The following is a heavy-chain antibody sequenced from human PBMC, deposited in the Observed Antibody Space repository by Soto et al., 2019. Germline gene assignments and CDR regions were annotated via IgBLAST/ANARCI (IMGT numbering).Heavy chain of an antibody. D-gene: IGHD6-19*01. CDR1: GYTLTELS. CDR3: ATSIAVAGGGNWFDP. Sequence: APVKVSCKVSGYTLTELSMHWVLQAPGKGLEWMGGFDPEDGETIYAQKFQGRVTMTEDTSTDTAYMELSSLRSEDTAVYYCATSIAVAGGGNWFDPWGQGTLVTVSS. V-gene: IGHV1-24*01. CDR2: FDPEDGET. J-gene: IGHJ5*02.